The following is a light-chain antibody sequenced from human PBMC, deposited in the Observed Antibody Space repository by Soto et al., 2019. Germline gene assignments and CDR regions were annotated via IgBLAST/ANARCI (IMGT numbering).Light chain of an antibody. CDR3: QQYSNWPCT. CDR1: QSVSSN. V-gene: IGKV3-15*01. CDR2: GAS. Sequence: EIVMTQSPATLSVSPGERATLSCRASQSVSSNLAWYQQKPGQAPRLLIYGASTRATGIPARFSGSGSGTEFTLTISSLQSEDFAVYYCQQYSNWPCTFGQGTNLEIK. J-gene: IGKJ2*02.